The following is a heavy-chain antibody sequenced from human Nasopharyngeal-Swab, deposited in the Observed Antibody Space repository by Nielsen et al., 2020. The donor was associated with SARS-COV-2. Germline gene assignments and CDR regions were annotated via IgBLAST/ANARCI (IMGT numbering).Heavy chain of an antibody. CDR2: IYYSGST. D-gene: IGHD2-21*02. CDR1: GGSISSYY. V-gene: IGHV4-59*08. J-gene: IGHJ2*01. CDR3: ARGQATGLVVVTSSGYFDL. Sequence: SETLSLTCTVSGGSISSYYWSWIRQPPGKGLEWIGYIYYSGSTNYNPSPKSRVTISVDTSKNQLSLKLSSVTAADTAVYYCARGQATGLVVVTSSGYFDLWGRGTLVTVSS.